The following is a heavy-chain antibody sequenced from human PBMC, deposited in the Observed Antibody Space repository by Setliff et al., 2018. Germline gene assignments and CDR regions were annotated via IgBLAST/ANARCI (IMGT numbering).Heavy chain of an antibody. D-gene: IGHD2-15*01. CDR2: ISGSGGST. CDR1: GFTFSSYA. J-gene: IGHJ4*02. CDR3: AKRGPYCSGGTCHYYFDY. Sequence: GGSLRLSCAASGFTFSSYAMSWVRQAPGKGLEWVSAISGSGGSTYYADSVKGRFTISRDNSKNTVYLEMNSLRAEDTAVYYCAKRGPYCSGGTCHYYFDYWGQGTLVTV. V-gene: IGHV3-23*01.